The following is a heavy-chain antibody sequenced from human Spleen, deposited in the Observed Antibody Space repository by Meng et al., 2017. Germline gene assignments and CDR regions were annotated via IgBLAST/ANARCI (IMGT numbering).Heavy chain of an antibody. J-gene: IGHJ4*02. CDR2: IHHSGST. Sequence: PSATLCLPCVGSGVSFSDYYWSWIRQPPGKGLEWIGEIHHSGSTNYNPSLESRATISVDTSQNNLSLKLSSVTAADSAVYYCARGPTTMAHDFDYWGQGTLVTVSS. V-gene: IGHV4-34*01. CDR1: GVSFSDYY. D-gene: IGHD4-11*01. CDR3: ARGPTTMAHDFDY.